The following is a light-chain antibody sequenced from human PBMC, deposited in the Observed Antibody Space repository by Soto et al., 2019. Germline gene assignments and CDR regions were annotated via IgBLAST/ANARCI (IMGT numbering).Light chain of an antibody. CDR1: SSDVGGYNY. CDR2: DVS. Sequence: QSVLTQPASVSGSPGQSIVISCTGTSSDVGGYNYVSWYQQHPGKTPNLMIYDVSNRPSGVSNRFSGSKSGNTASLTISGLQAEDEADYYCSSYTSSSTWVFGGGTKLTVL. J-gene: IGLJ3*02. CDR3: SSYTSSSTWV. V-gene: IGLV2-14*01.